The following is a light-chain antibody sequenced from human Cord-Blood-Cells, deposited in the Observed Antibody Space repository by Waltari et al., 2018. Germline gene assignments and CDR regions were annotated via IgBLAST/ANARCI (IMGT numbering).Light chain of an antibody. CDR1: PSHSSW. CDR2: DAS. CDR3: QQYNSYSQT. Sequence: DIQMTQSPSTLSASVGDRVTITCRASPSHSSWLAWYQQKPGKASKLLIYDASSLESGVPSRFSGSGSGTEFTLTISSLQPDDFATYYCQQYNSYSQTFGQGTKVEIK. J-gene: IGKJ1*01. V-gene: IGKV1-5*01.